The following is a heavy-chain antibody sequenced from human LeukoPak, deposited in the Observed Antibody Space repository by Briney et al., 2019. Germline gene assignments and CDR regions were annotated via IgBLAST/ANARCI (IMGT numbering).Heavy chain of an antibody. CDR2: IYTSESP. CDR1: GGSISSYY. J-gene: IGHJ4*02. Sequence: SETLSLTCTVSGGSISSYYWSWIRQPAGKGLEWIGRIYTSESPTYNPSLKSRVTMSGDTSENQFSLRLSSVTAADTAVYYCARASYSYDITGWVPFDYWGQGTLVTVSS. CDR3: ARASYSYDITGWVPFDY. V-gene: IGHV4-4*07. D-gene: IGHD3-22*01.